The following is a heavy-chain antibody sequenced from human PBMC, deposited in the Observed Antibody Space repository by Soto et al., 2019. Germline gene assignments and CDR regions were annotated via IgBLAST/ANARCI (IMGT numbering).Heavy chain of an antibody. D-gene: IGHD3-16*01. CDR1: GYPFTTYG. V-gene: IGHV1-18*01. CDR3: ARMGDVPYYYYGMDV. Sequence: GPEVKKPGASVKVSCKASGYPFTTYGVTWVRQAPGQGLDWMGWINAYNGNTNYAQKLQGRVTMTTDTSTSTAYMELRSLRSDDTAVYYCARMGDVPYYYYGMDVWGQGTTVTVSS. CDR2: INAYNGNT. J-gene: IGHJ6*02.